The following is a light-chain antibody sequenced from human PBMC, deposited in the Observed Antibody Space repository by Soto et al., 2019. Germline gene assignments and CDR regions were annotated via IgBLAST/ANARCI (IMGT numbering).Light chain of an antibody. CDR1: SSNIGSNY. Sequence: QSVLTQPPSASGTPGQRVTISCSGSSSNIGSNYVYWYQQLPGTAPKLLIYRNNQRPSGVPDRFSGSKSGTSASLAISGLRSEDEADYYGAAWDDSLSGAYVFGTGTKVTVL. V-gene: IGLV1-47*01. CDR2: RNN. CDR3: AAWDDSLSGAYV. J-gene: IGLJ1*01.